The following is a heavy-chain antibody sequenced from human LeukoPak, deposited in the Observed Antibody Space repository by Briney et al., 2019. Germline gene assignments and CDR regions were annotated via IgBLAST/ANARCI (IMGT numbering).Heavy chain of an antibody. CDR2: INYSGAT. V-gene: IGHV4-39*01. D-gene: IGHD3-22*01. J-gene: IGHJ4*02. CDR3: ARGYDY. Sequence: PSETLSLTCTVSGGSIIGSSDYWGWIRQPPGKGLDWIGIINYSGATYYNPSLGSRVTISVDTSKNQFSLKLNSVTASDTDVYYCARGYDYWGQGTLVTVSS. CDR1: GGSIIGSSDY.